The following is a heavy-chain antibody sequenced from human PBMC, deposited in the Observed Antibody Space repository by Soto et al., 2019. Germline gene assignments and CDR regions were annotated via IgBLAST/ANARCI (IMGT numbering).Heavy chain of an antibody. J-gene: IGHJ3*02. CDR2: IIPIFGTA. Sequence: QVQLVQSGAEVKKPGSSVKVSCKASGGTFSSYAISWVRQAPGQGLEWMGGIIPIFGTANYAQKFQGRVTITADESTSTAYMELSSLRSEDTAVYYCATTGGITFGGVKGAFDIWGQGTIVTVSS. CDR1: GGTFSSYA. CDR3: ATTGGITFGGVKGAFDI. V-gene: IGHV1-69*01. D-gene: IGHD3-16*01.